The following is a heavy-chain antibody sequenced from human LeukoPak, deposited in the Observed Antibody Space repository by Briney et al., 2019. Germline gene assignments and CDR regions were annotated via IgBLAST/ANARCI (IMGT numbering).Heavy chain of an antibody. Sequence: GGTLRLSCAASGFTFSSYGMSWVRQAPGKGLEWVSAISGSGGSTYYADSVKGRFTISRDNAKNSLYLQMNSLRAEDTAVYYCARSEGYCSGGSCYYQDYYYYYMDVWGKGTTVTVSS. CDR3: ARSEGYCSGGSCYYQDYYYYYMDV. D-gene: IGHD2-15*01. V-gene: IGHV3-23*01. CDR2: ISGSGGST. CDR1: GFTFSSYG. J-gene: IGHJ6*03.